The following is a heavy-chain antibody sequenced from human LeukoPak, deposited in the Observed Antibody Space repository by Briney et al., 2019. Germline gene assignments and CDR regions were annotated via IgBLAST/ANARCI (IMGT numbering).Heavy chain of an antibody. CDR1: GGSISSYF. D-gene: IGHD3-16*01. CDR3: ARGVVGLHLGESPGLDWFDP. V-gene: IGHV4-4*07. CDR2: IYTSGST. J-gene: IGHJ5*02. Sequence: SETLSLTCTVSGGSISSYFWSWIRQPAGKGLEWIRRIYTSGSTNYNPSLKSRVTMSVDTSKKEFSLKLRSVTAADTAVYYCARGVVGLHLGESPGLDWFDPWGQGTLVTVSS.